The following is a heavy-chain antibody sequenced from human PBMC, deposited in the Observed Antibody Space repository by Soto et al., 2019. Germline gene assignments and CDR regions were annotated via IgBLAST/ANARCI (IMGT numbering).Heavy chain of an antibody. D-gene: IGHD6-13*01. Sequence: QEQLVESGGGVVQPGRSLRLSCAASGFTFSNYGMHWVRQAPGKGLEWVALISYDGTNKYYADSVKGRFTISRDNSKNMLYLQMNSLRAEDTAVYSCAKETRVGAAAAYNAFDIWGQGTMVTVSS. V-gene: IGHV3-30*18. J-gene: IGHJ3*02. CDR1: GFTFSNYG. CDR3: AKETRVGAAAAYNAFDI. CDR2: ISYDGTNK.